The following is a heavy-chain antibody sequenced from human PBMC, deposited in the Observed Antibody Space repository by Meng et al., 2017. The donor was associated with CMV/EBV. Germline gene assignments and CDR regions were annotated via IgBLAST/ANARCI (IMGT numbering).Heavy chain of an antibody. V-gene: IGHV3-33*03. J-gene: IGHJ4*02. Sequence: QVQLVESGGRVVQPGGSLRLSCAASGFTFMTDTMHWVRQAPGKGLEWVAVIGHDSIHKYYAGSVKGRFTISRDDAENTLYLQMNSLRAEDTAIYYCAKDPTTLILGTTEADYWGQGVLVTVSS. CDR3: AKDPTTLILGTTEADY. CDR1: GFTFMTDT. CDR2: IGHDSIHK. D-gene: IGHD1-26*01.